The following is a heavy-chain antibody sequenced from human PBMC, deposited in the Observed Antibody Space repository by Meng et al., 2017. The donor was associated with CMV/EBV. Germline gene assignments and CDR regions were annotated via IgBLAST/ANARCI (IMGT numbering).Heavy chain of an antibody. CDR2: ISAYNGNT. CDR3: ARAYCSSTSCYTNYYGMDV. CDR1: GYTFTSYG. J-gene: IGHJ6*02. V-gene: IGHV1-18*01. D-gene: IGHD2-2*02. Sequence: ASAKVSCKASGYTFTSYGISWVRQAPGQGLEWMGWISAYNGNTNYAQKLQGRVTMTTDTSTSTAYMELRSLRSDDTAVYYCARAYCSSTSCYTNYYGMDVWGQGTTVTVSS.